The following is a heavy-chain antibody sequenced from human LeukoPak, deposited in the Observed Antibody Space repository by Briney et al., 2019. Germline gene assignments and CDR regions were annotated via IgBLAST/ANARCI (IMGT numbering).Heavy chain of an antibody. D-gene: IGHD3-10*01. CDR2: ITYSGGST. J-gene: IGHJ4*02. CDR3: ARVAGQIDY. CDR1: GFTFSSYA. Sequence: GGSLRLSCAASGFTFSSYAMSWVRQAPGKGLEWVSGITYSGGSTYYADSVKGRFTISRDNAKNSLYLQMNSLRAEDTAVYYCARVAGQIDYWGQGTLVTVSS. V-gene: IGHV3-23*01.